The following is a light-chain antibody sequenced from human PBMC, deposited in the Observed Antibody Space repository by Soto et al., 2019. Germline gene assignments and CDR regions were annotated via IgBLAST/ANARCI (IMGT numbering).Light chain of an antibody. V-gene: IGKV3-20*01. J-gene: IGKJ4*01. Sequence: EIVLTQSPGTLSVSPGERATLSCRASQSVSSSYLAWYQQKPGQAPRLLIYGASNRATGIPDRFSGSGSGTDFTLTISRMEPVDFAVYYCQQYGSSPPLTFGGGTKVEIK. CDR3: QQYGSSPPLT. CDR1: QSVSSSY. CDR2: GAS.